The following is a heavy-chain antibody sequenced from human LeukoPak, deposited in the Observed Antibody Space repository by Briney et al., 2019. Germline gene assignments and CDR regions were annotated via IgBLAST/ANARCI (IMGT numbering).Heavy chain of an antibody. CDR3: ATHPPKVCTGGSCTDY. CDR2: IYYSGST. Sequence: SETLSLTCTASGGSISSYSWSWIRQPPGKGLEWIGYIYYSGSTNYNPSLKSRVTISVDMSKNQISLKLSSVTAADTAVYYCATHPPKVCTGGSCTDYWGQGTLVTVSS. D-gene: IGHD2-15*01. J-gene: IGHJ4*02. CDR1: GGSISSYS. V-gene: IGHV4-59*01.